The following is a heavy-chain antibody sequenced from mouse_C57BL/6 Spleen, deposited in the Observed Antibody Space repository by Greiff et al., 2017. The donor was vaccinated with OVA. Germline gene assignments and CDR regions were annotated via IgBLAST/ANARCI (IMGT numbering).Heavy chain of an antibody. Sequence: EVKLVESGGGLVQPGGSLKLSCAASGFTFSDYYMYWVRQTPEKRLEWVAYISNGGGSTYYPDTVKGRFTISRDNAKNTLYLPMSRLKSDDTAMYYCAGGYYDYDGWYFDVWGTGTTVTVSS. D-gene: IGHD2-4*01. CDR2: ISNGGGST. J-gene: IGHJ1*03. CDR3: AGGYYDYDGWYFDV. CDR1: GFTFSDYY. V-gene: IGHV5-12*01.